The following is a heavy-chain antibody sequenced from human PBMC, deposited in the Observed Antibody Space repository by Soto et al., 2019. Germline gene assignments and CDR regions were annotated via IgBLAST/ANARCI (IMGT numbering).Heavy chain of an antibody. CDR1: GYTFTNYD. D-gene: IGHD1-26*01. CDR2: MNPNSANT. Sequence: ASVKVSCKASGYTFTNYDISWVRQATGQGLEWMGWMNPNSANTGYAQKFQGRVSMTRDTSINTAYMELSSLRSEDTATYYCARMATSGTLNWFDPWGQGTLVTVSS. J-gene: IGHJ5*02. V-gene: IGHV1-8*01. CDR3: ARMATSGTLNWFDP.